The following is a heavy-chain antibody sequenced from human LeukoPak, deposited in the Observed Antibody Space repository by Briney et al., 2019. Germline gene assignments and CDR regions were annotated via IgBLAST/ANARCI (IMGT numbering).Heavy chain of an antibody. CDR2: IYYSGST. CDR3: ARVKSGWFDP. D-gene: IGHD1-14*01. V-gene: IGHV4-31*03. J-gene: IGHJ5*02. CDR1: GGSISSGGYY. Sequence: SETLSLTCTVSGGSISSGGYYWSWISQHPGKGLEWIGYIYYSGSTYYNPSLKSRVTISVDTSKNQFSLKLSSVTAADTAVYYCARVKSGWFDPWGQGTLVTVSS.